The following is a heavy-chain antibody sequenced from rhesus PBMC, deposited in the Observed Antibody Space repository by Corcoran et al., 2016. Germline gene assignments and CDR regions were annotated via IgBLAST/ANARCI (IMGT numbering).Heavy chain of an antibody. D-gene: IGHD2-2*01. V-gene: IGHV4-81*01. CDR3: AREGCTSTTCYASYGLDA. CDR2: IDGNTAGT. CDR1: GGSISGYY. J-gene: IGHJ6*01. Sequence: QLQLQESGPGLVKPSETLSLTCAVSGGSISGYYWSWIRQPPGTGLEWIGNIDGNTAGTNLHPSLKSRVTSSKDTYKNQFSLKLSSVTAADTAVYYCAREGCTSTTCYASYGLDAWGQGVVVTVSS.